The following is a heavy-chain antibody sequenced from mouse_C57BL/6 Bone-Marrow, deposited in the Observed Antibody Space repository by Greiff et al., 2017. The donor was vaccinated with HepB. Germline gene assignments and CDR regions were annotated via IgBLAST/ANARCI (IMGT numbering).Heavy chain of an antibody. CDR1: GYTFTSYW. V-gene: IGHV1-53*01. CDR2: INPSNGGT. J-gene: IGHJ1*03. D-gene: IGHD2-12*01. CDR3: ARLGYYSLRYFDV. Sequence: QVQLKQPGTELVKPGASVKLSCKASGYTFTSYWMHWVKQRPGQGLEWIGNINPSNGGTNYNEKFKSKATLTVDKSSSTAYMQLSSLTSEDSAVYYCARLGYYSLRYFDVWGTGTTVTVSS.